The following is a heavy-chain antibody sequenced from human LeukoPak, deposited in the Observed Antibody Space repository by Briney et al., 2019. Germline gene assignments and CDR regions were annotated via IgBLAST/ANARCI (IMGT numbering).Heavy chain of an antibody. J-gene: IGHJ4*02. CDR1: GFTFTNAW. D-gene: IGHD3-10*01. CDR3: IRDMGDYGSGTYFTTDY. Sequence: GGSLRLSCAASGFTFTNAWMSWVRQAPGKGLEWVGRIKPKTEGGTTDYAAPVKGRFTISRDDSKYTLYLQMNSLKTEDTAVYYCIRDMGDYGSGTYFTTDYRGQGTLVTVSS. CDR2: IKPKTEGGTT. V-gene: IGHV3-15*01.